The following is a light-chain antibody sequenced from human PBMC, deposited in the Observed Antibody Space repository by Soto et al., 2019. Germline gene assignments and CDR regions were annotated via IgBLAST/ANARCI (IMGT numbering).Light chain of an antibody. CDR2: DAS. J-gene: IGKJ1*01. CDR1: QRISSY. Sequence: EIVLTQSPATLSLSPGERATLSCRASQRISSYLAWYQQKPGQAPRLLIYDASNRATGIPARFSGSGSGTEFTLTISSLQSEDFAVYYCQQYNNWPPWTFGQGTRVDIK. CDR3: QQYNNWPPWT. V-gene: IGKV3-11*01.